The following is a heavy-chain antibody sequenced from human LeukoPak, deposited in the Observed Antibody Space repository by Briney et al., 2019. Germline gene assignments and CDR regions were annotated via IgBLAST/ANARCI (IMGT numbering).Heavy chain of an antibody. CDR1: GDSISSYY. V-gene: IGHV4-59*01. J-gene: IGHJ4*02. Sequence: SETLSLTCTVSGDSISSYYWSWIRQPPGKGLEWIGYIYYSGSTNYNPSLKSRVTILVDTSKNQFSLKLSSVTAADTAVYYCARGYCTNGVCYIGPFDYWGQGTLVTVSS. D-gene: IGHD2-8*01. CDR2: IYYSGST. CDR3: ARGYCTNGVCYIGPFDY.